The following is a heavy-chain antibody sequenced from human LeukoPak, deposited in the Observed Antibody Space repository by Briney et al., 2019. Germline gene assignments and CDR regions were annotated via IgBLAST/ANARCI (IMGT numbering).Heavy chain of an antibody. CDR3: ARVERQLWLRYPSYWFDP. CDR2: IYYSGST. D-gene: IGHD5-18*01. CDR1: GGSISSYY. J-gene: IGHJ5*02. V-gene: IGHV4-59*01. Sequence: SETLSLTCSVSGGSISSYYWTWIRQPPGKGLEWIGYIYYSGSTNYNPSLKSRVTISIDTSKNQFSLKLSSVIAADTAVYYCARVERQLWLRYPSYWFDPWGQGTLVTVSS.